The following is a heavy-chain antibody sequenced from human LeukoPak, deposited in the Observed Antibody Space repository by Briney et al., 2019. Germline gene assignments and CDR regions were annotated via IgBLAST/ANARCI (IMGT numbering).Heavy chain of an antibody. J-gene: IGHJ3*02. CDR2: ISYDGTTK. Sequence: PGGSLRLSCAASGFTFSTYAMHWVRQAPGKGLEWVAVISYDGTTKYHADSVKGRFTISRDNSKNTLHLQMNTLRAEDTAVYYCARVRIVGSTYDAFDIWGQGTMVTVSS. CDR1: GFTFSTYA. CDR3: ARVRIVGSTYDAFDI. V-gene: IGHV3-30-3*01. D-gene: IGHD1-26*01.